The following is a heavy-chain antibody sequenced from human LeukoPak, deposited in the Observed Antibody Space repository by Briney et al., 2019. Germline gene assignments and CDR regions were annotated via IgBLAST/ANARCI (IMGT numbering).Heavy chain of an antibody. CDR3: AELGITMIGGV. Sequence: GGSLRLSCAASGFTFSNYWMSWVRQAPGKGLEWVANIKQDGSDNYYVDSVKGRFTISRDNAKNSLYLQMNSLRAEDTAVYYCAELGITMIGGVWGKGTTVTISS. V-gene: IGHV3-7*01. D-gene: IGHD3-10*02. CDR2: IKQDGSDN. J-gene: IGHJ6*04. CDR1: GFTFSNYW.